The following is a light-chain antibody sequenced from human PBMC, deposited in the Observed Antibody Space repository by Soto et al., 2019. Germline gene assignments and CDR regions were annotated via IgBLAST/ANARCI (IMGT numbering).Light chain of an antibody. CDR3: QQYNSYSPLT. J-gene: IGKJ4*01. CDR1: ESIGNW. CDR2: KAS. V-gene: IGKV1-5*03. Sequence: DIQMTQSPSTLSASEGDRVTITCRASESIGNWLAWYQQKPGKAPKLLIYKASTLKSGVPSRFSGSGSGTEFTLTISSLQPDDFATYYCQQYNSYSPLTFGGGTKVDIK.